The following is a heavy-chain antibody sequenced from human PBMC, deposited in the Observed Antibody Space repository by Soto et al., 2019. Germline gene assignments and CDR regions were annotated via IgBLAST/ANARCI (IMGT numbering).Heavy chain of an antibody. V-gene: IGHV3-30-3*01. Sequence: GGSLRLSCAASGFTFSSYAMHWVRQAPGKGLEWVAVISYDGSNKYYADSVKGRFTISRDNSKNTLYLQMNSLRAEDTAVYYCARDYDFWSGRGGMDVWGQGTTVTVSS. CDR2: ISYDGSNK. CDR3: ARDYDFWSGRGGMDV. J-gene: IGHJ6*02. CDR1: GFTFSSYA. D-gene: IGHD3-3*01.